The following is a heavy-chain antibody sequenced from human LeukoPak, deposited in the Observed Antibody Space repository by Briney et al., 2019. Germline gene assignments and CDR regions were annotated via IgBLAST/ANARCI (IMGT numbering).Heavy chain of an antibody. V-gene: IGHV3-33*06. CDR2: IWYDGSNK. D-gene: IGHD6-13*01. Sequence: RTGGSLRLSCAASGFTFSSYGMHWIRQAPGKGLEWVAVIWYDGSNKCYADSVKGRFTISRDNSKNTLYLQMNSLRAEDTAVYYCAKGTAAAAGYWGQGTLVTVSS. CDR1: GFTFSSYG. CDR3: AKGTAAAAGY. J-gene: IGHJ4*02.